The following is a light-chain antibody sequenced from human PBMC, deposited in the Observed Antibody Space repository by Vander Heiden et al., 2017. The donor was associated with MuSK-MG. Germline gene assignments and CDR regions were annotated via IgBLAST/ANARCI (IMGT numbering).Light chain of an antibody. J-gene: IGKJ2*01. CDR1: QGLSNS. CDR3: QQYYTPPYT. Sequence: ASQGLSNSLAWYQQRPGKSPKLLLYDTSRLETGVPSRFSGSGSGTDYTVTITSLQPEDSATYFCQQYYTPPYTFGQGTKLVIK. V-gene: IGKV1-NL1*01. CDR2: DTS.